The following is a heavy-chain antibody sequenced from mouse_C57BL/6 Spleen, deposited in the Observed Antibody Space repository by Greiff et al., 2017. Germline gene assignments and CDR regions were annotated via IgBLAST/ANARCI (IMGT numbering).Heavy chain of an antibody. V-gene: IGHV1-80*01. Sequence: VKLMESGAELVKPGASVKISCKASGYAFSSYWMNWVKQRPGKGLEWIGQIYPGDGDTNYNGKFKGKATLTADKSSSTAYMQLSSLTSEDSAVYFCAREGELGSDYWGQGTTLTVSS. CDR1: GYAFSSYW. J-gene: IGHJ2*01. CDR3: AREGELGSDY. D-gene: IGHD4-1*01. CDR2: IYPGDGDT.